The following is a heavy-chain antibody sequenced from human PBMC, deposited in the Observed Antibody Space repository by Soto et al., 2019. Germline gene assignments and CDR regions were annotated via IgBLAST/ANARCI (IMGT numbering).Heavy chain of an antibody. CDR2: ISSSSSTI. Sequence: EVQLVESGGGLVQPGGSLRLSCAASGFTFSSYSMNWVRQAPGKGLEWVSYISSSSSTIYYADSVKGRFTISRDNAKNSLYLQMNSLRAEATAVYYCARAYYYYYYMDVWGKGTTVTVSS. CDR1: GFTFSSYS. V-gene: IGHV3-48*01. CDR3: ARAYYYYYYMDV. J-gene: IGHJ6*03.